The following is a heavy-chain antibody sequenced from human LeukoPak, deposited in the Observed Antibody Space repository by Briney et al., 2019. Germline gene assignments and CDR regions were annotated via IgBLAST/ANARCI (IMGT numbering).Heavy chain of an antibody. V-gene: IGHV4-30-2*01. CDR3: ARGAYGLTTGFDP. J-gene: IGHJ5*02. Sequence: SETLSLTCAVSGGSISSGGHSWSWIRQPPGKGLEWIGYIYHSGSTYYNPSLKSRVTISVDRSKNQFSLKLSSVTAADTAVYYCARGAYGLTTGFDPWGQGTLVTVSS. CDR2: IYHSGST. CDR1: GGSISSGGHS. D-gene: IGHD1-1*01.